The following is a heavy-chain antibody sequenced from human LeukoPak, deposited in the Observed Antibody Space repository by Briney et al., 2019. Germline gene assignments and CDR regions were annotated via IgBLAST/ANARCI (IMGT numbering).Heavy chain of an antibody. CDR2: INTHSGGT. CDR3: ARSRISAPVDY. V-gene: IGHV1-2*02. Sequence: ASVKVFCKASGYTFTDYYMHWVRQAPGQGLEWMGWINTHSGGTSYAQKFQGRVTMTRDTSISTGFMELKSLGSDDTAVYYCARSRISAPVDYWGQGTLVTVSS. CDR1: GYTFTDYY. J-gene: IGHJ4*02. D-gene: IGHD6-6*01.